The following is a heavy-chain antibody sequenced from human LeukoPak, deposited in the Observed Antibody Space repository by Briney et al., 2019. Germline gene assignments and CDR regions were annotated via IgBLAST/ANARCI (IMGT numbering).Heavy chain of an antibody. J-gene: IGHJ4*02. CDR3: ARSKAIFGVVITRFDY. V-gene: IGHV4-39*01. D-gene: IGHD3-3*01. CDR1: GGSISSSSYY. Sequence: SETLSLTCTVSGGSISSSSYYWGWIRQPPGKGLEWIGSIYYSGSTYYNPSLKSRVTISVDTSKNQFSLKLSSVTAADTAVYCCARSKAIFGVVITRFDYWGQGTLVTVSS. CDR2: IYYSGST.